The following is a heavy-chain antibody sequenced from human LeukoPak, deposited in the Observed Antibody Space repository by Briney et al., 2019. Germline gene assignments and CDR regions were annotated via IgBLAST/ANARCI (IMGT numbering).Heavy chain of an antibody. CDR1: GYTFTSYG. CDR2: ISAYNGNT. V-gene: IGHV1-18*01. J-gene: IGHJ4*02. Sequence: ASVKVSCKASGYTFTSYGISWVRQAPGQGLEWMGWISAYNGNTNYAQKLQGRVTMTTDTSTSTAYMELRSLRSDDTAVYYCAKWGGQWLPGAYFDYWGQGTLVAVSS. CDR3: AKWGGQWLPGAYFDY. D-gene: IGHD6-19*01.